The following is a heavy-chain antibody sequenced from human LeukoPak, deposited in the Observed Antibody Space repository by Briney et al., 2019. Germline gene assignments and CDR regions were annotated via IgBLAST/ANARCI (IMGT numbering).Heavy chain of an antibody. CDR1: GGSISNYY. D-gene: IGHD3-22*01. V-gene: IGHV4-59*12. CDR2: IYHSGST. Sequence: PSETLSLTCTVSGGSISNYYWGWIRQPPGKGLEWIGNIYHSGSTYYNPSLKSRVTISVDTSKNQFSLKLSSVTAADTAVYYCARGFTYYYDSSGLDYWGQGTLVTVSS. CDR3: ARGFTYYYDSSGLDY. J-gene: IGHJ4*02.